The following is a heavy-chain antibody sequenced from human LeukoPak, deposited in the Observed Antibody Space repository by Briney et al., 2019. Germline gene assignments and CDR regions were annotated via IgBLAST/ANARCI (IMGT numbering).Heavy chain of an antibody. Sequence: GGSLRLSCAASGFTFSSYAMSWVRQAPGKGLEWVSAISGSGGSTYYADSVKGRFTISRDNSKNTLYLQMNSLRAEDTAVYYCAKDQLGYSSSWYYFDYWGQGTLVTVSS. CDR1: GFTFSSYA. V-gene: IGHV3-23*01. CDR2: ISGSGGST. J-gene: IGHJ4*02. CDR3: AKDQLGYSSSWYYFDY. D-gene: IGHD6-13*01.